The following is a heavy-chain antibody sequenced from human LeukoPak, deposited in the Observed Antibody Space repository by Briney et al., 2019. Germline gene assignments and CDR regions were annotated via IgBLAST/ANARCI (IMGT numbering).Heavy chain of an antibody. Sequence: SETLSLTCTVSGGSISSYYWSWIRQPPGKGLEWIGYIYYSGSTNYNPSLKSRVTISVDTSKNQFSLKLSSVTAADTAVYYCARRYSSSRRTSDYWGQGTLVTVSS. V-gene: IGHV4-59*12. CDR3: ARRYSSSRRTSDY. D-gene: IGHD6-13*01. CDR1: GGSISSYY. CDR2: IYYSGST. J-gene: IGHJ4*02.